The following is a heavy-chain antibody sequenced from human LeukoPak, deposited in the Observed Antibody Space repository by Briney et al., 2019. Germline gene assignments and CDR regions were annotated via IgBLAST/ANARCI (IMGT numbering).Heavy chain of an antibody. CDR2: IKSITDGGTT. V-gene: IGHV3-15*01. Sequence: PGGSLRLSCAASGFTFAKAWMGWVRQTPEKGLEWDARIKSITDGGTTDYAAPVKGRFIVSRDDSKNTVYLQMNSLRTEDTAVYYCTTDRAITVRPLFDFWGQGTLVTVSS. CDR3: TTDRAITVRPLFDF. D-gene: IGHD6-6*01. CDR1: GFTFAKAW. J-gene: IGHJ4*02.